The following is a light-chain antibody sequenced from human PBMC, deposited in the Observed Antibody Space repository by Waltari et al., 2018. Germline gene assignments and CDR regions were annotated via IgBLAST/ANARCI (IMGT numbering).Light chain of an antibody. CDR2: DAS. CDR3: QQRNNTPQV. Sequence: EILLTQSPSSLSSSLGDRATLSCRASQSVSSYLTWYQQKPGKAPRLLIYDASNRASGIPARFSGSGSGTDFTLTISSLEPEDFAAYYCQQRNNTPQVFGGGTKVEIK. J-gene: IGKJ4*01. V-gene: IGKV3-11*01. CDR1: QSVSSY.